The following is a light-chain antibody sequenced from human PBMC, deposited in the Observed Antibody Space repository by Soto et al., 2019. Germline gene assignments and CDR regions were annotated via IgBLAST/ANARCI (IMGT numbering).Light chain of an antibody. CDR3: CSYEGSSTSYV. CDR1: SSDVGSYNL. Sequence: QSALTQPASVSGSPGQSITISCTGTSSDVGSYNLVSWYQQHPGKAPKLMIYEVSKRPSGVSNRFSGSKSGNTASLTISGLQAEDEADYYCCSYEGSSTSYVFGTGTKVTLL. V-gene: IGLV2-23*02. CDR2: EVS. J-gene: IGLJ1*01.